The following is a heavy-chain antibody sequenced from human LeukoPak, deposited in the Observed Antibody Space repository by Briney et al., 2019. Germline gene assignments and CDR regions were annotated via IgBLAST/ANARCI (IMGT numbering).Heavy chain of an antibody. J-gene: IGHJ4*02. CDR1: GGSFSSRS. Sequence: SVKVSCKASGGSFSSRSITWVRQAPGQGLESMGGIIPILVTPNYAQKFQGRVTITTDESTTTAYMELTSLRPEDTAVYYCARSPLAHSGTYSEEWGQGTLVTVSS. V-gene: IGHV1-69*16. D-gene: IGHD1-26*01. CDR3: ARSPLAHSGTYSEE. CDR2: IIPILVTP.